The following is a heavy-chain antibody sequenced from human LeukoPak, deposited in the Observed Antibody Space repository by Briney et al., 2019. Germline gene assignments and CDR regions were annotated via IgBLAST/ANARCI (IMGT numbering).Heavy chain of an antibody. CDR1: GFTFSSYG. CDR2: IWYDGSNK. CDR3: ARNYYDSSGYYPDAFDI. Sequence: PGRSLRLSCAAYGFTFSSYGMHWVRQAPGKGLEWVAVIWYDGSNKYYADSVKGRFTISRDNSKNTLYLQMKSLRAEDTAVYYCARNYYDSSGYYPDAFDIWGQGTMVTVSS. V-gene: IGHV3-33*01. D-gene: IGHD3-22*01. J-gene: IGHJ3*02.